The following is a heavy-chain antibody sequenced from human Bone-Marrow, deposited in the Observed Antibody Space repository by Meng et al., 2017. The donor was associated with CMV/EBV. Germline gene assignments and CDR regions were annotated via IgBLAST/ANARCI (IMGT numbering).Heavy chain of an antibody. Sequence: GSLRLSCAVYGGSFSGYYWSWIRQPPGKGLEWIGEINHSGSTNYNPSLKSRVTISVDTSKNQFSLKLSSVTAADTAVYYCARGRGALSRNVWGSYRHFDYWGQGTLVTVSS. J-gene: IGHJ4*02. CDR3: ARGRGALSRNVWGSYRHFDY. CDR2: INHSGST. V-gene: IGHV4-34*01. CDR1: GGSFSGYY. D-gene: IGHD3-16*02.